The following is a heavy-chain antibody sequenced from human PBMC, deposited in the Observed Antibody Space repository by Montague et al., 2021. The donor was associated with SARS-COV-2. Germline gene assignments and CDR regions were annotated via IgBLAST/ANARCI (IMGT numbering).Heavy chain of an antibody. CDR1: GGSISSSNYY. D-gene: IGHD2-15*01. V-gene: IGHV4-39*07. J-gene: IGHJ6*02. CDR2: IYYSGST. CDR3: ARGSGCSGGSCYSEWDPYYYYGMDV. Sequence: SETLSLTCTVSGGSISSSNYYWGWIRQPPGKGLEWIGSIYYSGSTYYNPSLKSRVTISVDTSKNQFSLKLSSVTAVDTAVYYCARGSGCSGGSCYSEWDPYYYYGMDVWGQGTTVTVSS.